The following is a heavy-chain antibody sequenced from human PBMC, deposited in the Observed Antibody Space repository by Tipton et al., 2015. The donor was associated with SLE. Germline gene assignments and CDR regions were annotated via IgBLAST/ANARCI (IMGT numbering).Heavy chain of an antibody. V-gene: IGHV4-34*01. CDR1: GGSFSGYY. CDR3: ARVTIFGDYWYFDL. CDR2: INHSGST. D-gene: IGHD3-3*01. J-gene: IGHJ2*01. Sequence: TLSLTCAVYGGSFSGYYWSWIRQPPGKGLEWIGEINHSGSTNYNPSLKSRVTISVDTSKNQFSLKLSSVTAADTAVYYCARVTIFGDYWYFDLWGRGTLVTVSS.